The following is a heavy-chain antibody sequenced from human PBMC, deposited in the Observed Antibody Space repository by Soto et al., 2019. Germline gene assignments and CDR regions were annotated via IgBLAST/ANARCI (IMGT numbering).Heavy chain of an antibody. CDR2: IYYSGST. Sequence: SETLSLTCTVSGGSISSYYWSWILQPPGKGLEWIGYIYYSGSTNYNPSLKSRVTISVDTSKNQFSLKLSSVTAADTAVYYCARQYSSSWYYHYWGQGTLVTVSS. V-gene: IGHV4-59*01. J-gene: IGHJ4*02. CDR3: ARQYSSSWYYHY. CDR1: GGSISSYY. D-gene: IGHD6-13*01.